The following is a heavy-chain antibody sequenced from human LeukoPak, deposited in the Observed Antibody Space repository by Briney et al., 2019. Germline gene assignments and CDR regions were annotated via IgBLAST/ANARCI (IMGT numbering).Heavy chain of an antibody. CDR1: GFTFRDYY. D-gene: IGHD3-9*01. V-gene: IGHV3-11*01. CDR2: TSSSGGSI. CDR3: ARALNDALDI. J-gene: IGHJ3*02. Sequence: GGSLRLSCAASGFTFRDYYMIWIRQAPGKGLEWVSYTSSSGGSIYYADSVKGRFTISRDNAKNLLFLQMNSLRAGDTAVYYCARALNDALDIWGRGTTVTVSS.